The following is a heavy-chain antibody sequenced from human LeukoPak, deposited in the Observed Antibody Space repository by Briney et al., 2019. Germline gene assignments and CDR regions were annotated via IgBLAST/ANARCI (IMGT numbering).Heavy chain of an antibody. CDR3: ARGEHYYDSSGRSYFDL. J-gene: IGHJ2*01. D-gene: IGHD3-22*01. CDR2: INAGNGNT. V-gene: IGHV1-3*01. Sequence: GASVKVSCKASGYTFTNYGLTWVRQAPGQRLEWMGWINAGNGNTKYSQKFQGRVTITRDTSASTAYMELSSLRSEDTAVYYCARGEHYYDSSGRSYFDLWGRGTLVTVSS. CDR1: GYTFTNYG.